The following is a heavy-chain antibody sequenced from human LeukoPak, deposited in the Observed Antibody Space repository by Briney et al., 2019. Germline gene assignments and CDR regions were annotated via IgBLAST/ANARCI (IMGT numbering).Heavy chain of an antibody. J-gene: IGHJ4*02. D-gene: IGHD4-11*01. CDR3: VRDMNTGEG. CDR1: GFTFSNYW. V-gene: IGHV3-74*01. Sequence: PGGSLRLSCAASGFTFSNYWIDWVRQAPGKGLEWVSNIESDASRSYYADSVKGRFTISRDNAKNTLYLQMNSLRADDTAMYYCVRDMNTGEGWGQRTLVSVSS. CDR2: IESDASRS.